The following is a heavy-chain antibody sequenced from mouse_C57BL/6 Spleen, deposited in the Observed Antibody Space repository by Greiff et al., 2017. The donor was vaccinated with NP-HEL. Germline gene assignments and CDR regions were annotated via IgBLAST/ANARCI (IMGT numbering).Heavy chain of an antibody. D-gene: IGHD1-1*01. J-gene: IGHJ1*03. CDR2: IYPRSGNT. CDR3: ARSSYYYGSSYWYFDV. CDR1: GYTFTSYG. V-gene: IGHV1-81*01. Sequence: VKLQESGAELARPGASVKLSCKASGYTFTSYGISWVKQRTGQGLEWIGEIYPRSGNTYYNEKFKGKATLTADKSSSTAYMELRSLTSEDSAVYFCARSSYYYGSSYWYFDVWGTGTTVTVSS.